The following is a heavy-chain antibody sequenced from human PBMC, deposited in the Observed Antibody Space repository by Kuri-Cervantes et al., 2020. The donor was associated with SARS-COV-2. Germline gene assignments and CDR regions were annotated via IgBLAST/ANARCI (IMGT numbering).Heavy chain of an antibody. Sequence: ASVKVSCKASGGTFSSYAISWVRQAPGQGLEWMGIINPNAGSTSYAQKFQGRVTMTRDTSTSTVYMELSSLRSEDTAVYYCARGRYYYDSSGYPTSDYWGQGTLVTVSS. CDR1: GGTFSSYA. CDR3: ARGRYYYDSSGYPTSDY. D-gene: IGHD3-22*01. J-gene: IGHJ4*02. CDR2: INPNAGST. V-gene: IGHV1-46*01.